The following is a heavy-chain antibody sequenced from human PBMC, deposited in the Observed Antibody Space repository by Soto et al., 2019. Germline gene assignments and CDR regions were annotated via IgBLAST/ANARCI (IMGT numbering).Heavy chain of an antibody. J-gene: IGHJ4*02. D-gene: IGHD6-19*01. V-gene: IGHV3-30*18. Sequence: QVQVVESGGGVVQPGRSLRLSCAASGFTFSSYGMHWVCQAPGKGLEWVAVISYDGSNKYYADCVKGRFTISRDNSKNTLYLQMNSLRAEDTAVYYCAKAVTAVAGRSFFDYWGQGTLVTVSS. CDR3: AKAVTAVAGRSFFDY. CDR2: ISYDGSNK. CDR1: GFTFSSYG.